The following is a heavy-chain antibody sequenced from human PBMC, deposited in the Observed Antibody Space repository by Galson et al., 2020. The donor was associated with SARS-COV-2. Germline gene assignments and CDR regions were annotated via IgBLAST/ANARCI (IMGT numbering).Heavy chain of an antibody. D-gene: IGHD2-15*01. CDR3: ARGRVVVAATPNGFDP. CDR2: INPNSGGT. V-gene: IGHV1-2*02. CDR1: GYTFTGYY. J-gene: IGHJ5*02. Sequence: ASVKVSCKASGYTFTGYYMHWVRQAPGQGLEWMGWINPNSGGTNYAQKFQGRVTMTRDTSISTAYMELSRLRSDDTAVYYCARGRVVVAATPNGFDPWGQGTLVTVSS.